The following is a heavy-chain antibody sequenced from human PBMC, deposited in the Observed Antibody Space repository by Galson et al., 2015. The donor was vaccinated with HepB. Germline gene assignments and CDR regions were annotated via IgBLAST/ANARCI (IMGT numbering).Heavy chain of an antibody. CDR1: GYRFISYD. CDR3: ARATYYYDSRGPYYMDV. J-gene: IGHJ6*03. V-gene: IGHV1-18*01. CDR2: ISAYNGNT. Sequence: SVKVSCKASGYRFISYDITWVRQAPGQGLEWMGWISAYNGNTKYAQKIQGRVTMTTDTSTTTAYMEVRSLRSDDTAVYYCARATYYYDSRGPYYMDVWGKGTTVTVSS. D-gene: IGHD3-22*01.